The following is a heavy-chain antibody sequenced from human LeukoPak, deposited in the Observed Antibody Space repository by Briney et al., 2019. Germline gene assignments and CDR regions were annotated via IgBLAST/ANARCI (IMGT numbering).Heavy chain of an antibody. CDR2: ISYDGSNK. J-gene: IGHJ4*02. D-gene: IGHD5-12*01. V-gene: IGHV3-30*18. CDR3: AKDMDIVATIIAPHFDY. CDR1: GFPFSSYG. Sequence: GGSLRLSCAASGFPFSSYGMHWVRQAPGKGLEWVAVISYDGSNKYYADSVKGRFTISRDNSKNTLYLQMNSLRAEDTAVYYCAKDMDIVATIIAPHFDYWGQGTLVTVSS.